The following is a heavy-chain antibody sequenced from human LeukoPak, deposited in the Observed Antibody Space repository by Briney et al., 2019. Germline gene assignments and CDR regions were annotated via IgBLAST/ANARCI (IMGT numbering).Heavy chain of an antibody. CDR3: ARAGGYYWGGPFDY. J-gene: IGHJ4*02. CDR1: GYTFTGYY. D-gene: IGHD3-22*01. V-gene: IGHV1-2*02. CDR2: INPNGGGT. Sequence: ASVKVSCKASGYTFTGYYMHWVRQAPGQGLEWMGWINPNGGGTNYAQKFQGRVTMTRDTSISTAYMELSRLRSDDTAVYYCARAGGYYWGGPFDYWGQGTLVTVSS.